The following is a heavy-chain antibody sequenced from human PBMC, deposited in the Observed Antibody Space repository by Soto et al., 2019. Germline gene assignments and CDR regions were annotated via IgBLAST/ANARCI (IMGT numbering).Heavy chain of an antibody. Sequence: GGSLRLSCAASGFTFSDYYMSWIRQAPGKGLEWISYITNSDSTIYYADSVKGRFTISRDNAKNSLCLQMNSLRAEDTAIYYCARDRGIVGAHAYYLDYWGQGTLVTVSS. J-gene: IGHJ4*02. CDR2: ITNSDSTI. D-gene: IGHD1-26*01. CDR3: ARDRGIVGAHAYYLDY. V-gene: IGHV3-11*01. CDR1: GFTFSDYY.